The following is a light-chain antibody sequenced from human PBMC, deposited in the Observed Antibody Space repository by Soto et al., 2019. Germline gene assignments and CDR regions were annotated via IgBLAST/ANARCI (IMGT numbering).Light chain of an antibody. CDR3: GAWDSDLGAVL. CDR1: SSIFASAS. Sequence: QSVWTQPPSVSAAPGQKVSVSCSRSSSIFASASVSWYQHLPGTAPKLLIYGNHQRPSGIPDRFSGSKSGTSATLVITGLQTGDEADYYCGAWDSDLGAVLFGGATKLTVL. J-gene: IGLJ2*01. V-gene: IGLV1-51*01. CDR2: GNH.